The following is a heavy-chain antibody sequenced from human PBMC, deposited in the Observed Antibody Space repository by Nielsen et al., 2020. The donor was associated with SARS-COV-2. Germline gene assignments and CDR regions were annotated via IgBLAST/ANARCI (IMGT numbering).Heavy chain of an antibody. CDR3: ARKEQLQGWYFDL. CDR2: ISSSSSYI. Sequence: GGSLRLSCAASGFTFSNYSMNWVRQAPGKGLEWVSSISSSSSYIYYADSVKGRFTISRDNAKNSLYLQMNSLRAEDTAVYYCARKEQLQGWYFDLWGRGTLVTVSS. D-gene: IGHD1/OR15-1a*01. J-gene: IGHJ2*01. V-gene: IGHV3-21*01. CDR1: GFTFSNYS.